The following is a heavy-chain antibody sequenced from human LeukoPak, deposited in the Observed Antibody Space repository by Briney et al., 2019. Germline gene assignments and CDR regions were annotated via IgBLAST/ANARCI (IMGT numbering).Heavy chain of an antibody. J-gene: IGHJ4*02. V-gene: IGHV3-53*01. CDR2: LYSNSIT. D-gene: IGHD3-22*01. CDR1: GFTVNNNY. CDR3: ARGINMMIVAPGY. Sequence: PGGSLRLSCAASGFTVNNNYMTWVRQAPGKGLEWVSVLYSNSITYYADFVKGRFTISRDSSKNTLYLQMNSLRAEDTAVYYCARGINMMIVAPGYWGQGTLVTVSS.